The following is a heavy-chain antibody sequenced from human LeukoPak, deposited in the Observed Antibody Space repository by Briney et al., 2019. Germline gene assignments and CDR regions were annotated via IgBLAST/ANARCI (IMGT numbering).Heavy chain of an antibody. CDR2: IYYSGST. CDR3: ARLYYDSSGYFRVSYYFDY. V-gene: IGHV4-59*08. D-gene: IGHD3-22*01. CDR1: GGSISSYC. J-gene: IGHJ4*02. Sequence: SETLSLTCTVSGGSISSYCWSWIRQPPGKGLEWIGYIYYSGSTNYNPSLKSRVTISVDTSKNQFSLKLSSVTAADTAVYYCARLYYDSSGYFRVSYYFDYWGQGTLVTVSS.